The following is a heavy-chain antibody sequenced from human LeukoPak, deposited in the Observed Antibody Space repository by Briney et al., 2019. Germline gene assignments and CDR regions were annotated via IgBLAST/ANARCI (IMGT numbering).Heavy chain of an antibody. D-gene: IGHD3-10*01. V-gene: IGHV1-46*01. Sequence: ASVKVSCKASGYTFTSYYMHWVRQAPGRGVEWMGIINPSGCSTSYAQKFQGRVTMTRDMSTSTDYMELSSLRSEDTAVYYCARDRGEYVLLWFGELMRLEDRAFDIWGQGTMVTVSS. J-gene: IGHJ3*02. CDR3: ARDRGEYVLLWFGELMRLEDRAFDI. CDR2: INPSGCST. CDR1: GYTFTSYY.